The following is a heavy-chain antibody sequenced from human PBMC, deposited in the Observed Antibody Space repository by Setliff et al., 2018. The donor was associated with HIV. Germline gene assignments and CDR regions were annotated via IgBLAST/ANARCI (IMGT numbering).Heavy chain of an antibody. V-gene: IGHV3-21*01. Sequence: PGGSLRLSCAASGFTFSSYSMNWVRQAPGKGLEWVSSISSSSYIYYADSVKGRFTISRDNAKISLFLQMNSLRAEDTAVYYCAKDVCSGAYCYAYYYYGMDVWGQGTMVTVSS. CDR2: ISSSSYI. D-gene: IGHD2-15*01. CDR3: AKDVCSGAYCYAYYYYGMDV. CDR1: GFTFSSYS. J-gene: IGHJ6*02.